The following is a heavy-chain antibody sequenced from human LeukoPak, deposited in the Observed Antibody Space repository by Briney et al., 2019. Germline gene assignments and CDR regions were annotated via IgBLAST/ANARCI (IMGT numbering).Heavy chain of an antibody. Sequence: GGSLRLSCAASGFTFSNYTMTWVRQAPGKGLEWVSGIGGSGGSTYYADSVKGRFTISRDNSKNTLYLQMTSLRAEDTAVYFCAKFGQLDYYDSSGRFDYWGQGTLVTVSS. D-gene: IGHD3-22*01. CDR1: GFTFSNYT. CDR2: IGGSGGST. V-gene: IGHV3-23*01. J-gene: IGHJ4*02. CDR3: AKFGQLDYYDSSGRFDY.